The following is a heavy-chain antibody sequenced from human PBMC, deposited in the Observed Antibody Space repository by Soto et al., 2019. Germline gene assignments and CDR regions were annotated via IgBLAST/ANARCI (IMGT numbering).Heavy chain of an antibody. D-gene: IGHD5-18*01. CDR3: ARGGYSYGYRGYYYYMDV. J-gene: IGHJ6*03. V-gene: IGHV1-46*03. Sequence: ASVTVSCTAPGYTFTSYYMHWVRQAPGKGLEWMGIINPSGGSTSYAQKFQGRVTMTRDTSTSTVYMELSSLRSEDTAVYYCARGGYSYGYRGYYYYMDVWGKGTTVTVSS. CDR1: GYTFTSYY. CDR2: INPSGGST.